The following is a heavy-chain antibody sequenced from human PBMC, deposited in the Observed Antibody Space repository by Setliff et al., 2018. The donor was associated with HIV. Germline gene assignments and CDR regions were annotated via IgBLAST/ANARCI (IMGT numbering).Heavy chain of an antibody. CDR3: ARQDIPTGYYLFDY. CDR2: INPNMGDT. D-gene: IGHD3-9*01. J-gene: IGHJ4*02. Sequence: GASVKVSCKASGYKFTGHHIQWMRQAPGQGLEWMGRINPNMGDTQYAQQFQVRIIMTRDTSINTVYMELSSLTSDDTALYYCARQDIPTGYYLFDYWGQGTQVTVPS. CDR1: GYKFTGHH. V-gene: IGHV1-2*06.